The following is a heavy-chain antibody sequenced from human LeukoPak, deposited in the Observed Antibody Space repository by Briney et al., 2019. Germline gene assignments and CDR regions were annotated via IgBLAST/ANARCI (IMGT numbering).Heavy chain of an antibody. D-gene: IGHD6-13*01. CDR3: ARHADSSSWCGTYEFWRPDSWFDP. J-gene: IGHJ5*02. CDR1: GYTFTNYG. CDR2: ISAYNGNT. V-gene: IGHV1-18*01. Sequence: ASVKVSCKASGYTFTNYGISWVRQAPGQGLEWMGWISAYNGNTNYAQKLQGRVTMTTDTSTNTAYMELRSLRSDDTAVYYCARHADSSSWCGTYEFWRPDSWFDPWGQGTLVTVSS.